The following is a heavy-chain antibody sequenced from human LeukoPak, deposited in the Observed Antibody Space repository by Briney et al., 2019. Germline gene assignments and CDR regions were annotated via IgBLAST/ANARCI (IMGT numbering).Heavy chain of an antibody. J-gene: IGHJ4*02. CDR3: ARDRSAYDSSGYPFDY. CDR1: GFTFSSYG. V-gene: IGHV3-7*01. D-gene: IGHD3-22*01. Sequence: GGSLRLSCAASGFTFSSYGMYWVRQAPGKGLEWVANIKQDGSEKYYVDSVKGRFTISRDNAKNSLYLQMNSLRAEDTAVYYCARDRSAYDSSGYPFDYWGQGTLVTVSS. CDR2: IKQDGSEK.